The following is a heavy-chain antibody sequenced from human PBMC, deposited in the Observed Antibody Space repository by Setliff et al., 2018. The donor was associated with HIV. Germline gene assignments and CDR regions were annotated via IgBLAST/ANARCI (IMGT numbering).Heavy chain of an antibody. V-gene: IGHV3-48*03. Sequence: PGGSLRLSCAASGFIFKNYDMNWVRQAPGKGLEWVSFISISGFTIHYGDSVKGRFTVSRDNTRNSLSLQLNSLQAEDTAVYYCARGIYTGYDHFDYWGQGTLVTVSS. CDR3: ARGIYTGYDHFDY. CDR1: GFIFKNYD. J-gene: IGHJ4*02. CDR2: ISISGFTI. D-gene: IGHD5-12*01.